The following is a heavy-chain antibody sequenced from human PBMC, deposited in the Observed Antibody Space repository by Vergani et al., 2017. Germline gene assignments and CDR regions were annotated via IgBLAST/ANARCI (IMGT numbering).Heavy chain of an antibody. CDR3: AKDYDSSGWYGLRYYCCYGMDV. D-gene: IGHD6-19*01. Sequence: QVQLVESGGGVVQPGRSLRLSCAASGFTFSSYGMPWVRQAPGKGLAWVAVISYDGSNKYYADSVKGRFTISRDNSKNTLYLQMNSLIGEDTAVYYCAKDYDSSGWYGLRYYCCYGMDVWGQGTTVTVSS. V-gene: IGHV3-30*18. J-gene: IGHJ6*02. CDR1: GFTFSSYG. CDR2: ISYDGSNK.